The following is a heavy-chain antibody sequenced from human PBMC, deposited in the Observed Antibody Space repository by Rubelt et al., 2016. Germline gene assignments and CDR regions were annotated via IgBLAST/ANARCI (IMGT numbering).Heavy chain of an antibody. CDR3: ARLDGIAARPYWYFDL. D-gene: IGHD6-6*01. Sequence: GKGLVWVSRINSDGSSTSYADSVKGRFTISRDNSKNTLYLQMNSLRAEDTAVYYCARLDGIAARPYWYFDLWGRGTLVTVSS. CDR2: INSDGSST. J-gene: IGHJ2*01. V-gene: IGHV3-74*01.